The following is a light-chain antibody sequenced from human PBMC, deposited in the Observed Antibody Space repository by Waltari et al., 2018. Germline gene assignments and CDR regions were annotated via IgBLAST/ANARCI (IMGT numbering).Light chain of an antibody. J-gene: IGLJ3*02. CDR2: NVS. Sequence: QSALTQPRSLSGSPRQSVTISCTGTSSDVGGYNYVSWYKQYPGRAPKVVIYNVSKRPSGVPDRFAGSKSGNTASLTISGLQAEDEADYYCCSYAGNYLRVFGGGTRLTVL. V-gene: IGLV2-11*01. CDR1: SSDVGGYNY. CDR3: CSYAGNYLRV.